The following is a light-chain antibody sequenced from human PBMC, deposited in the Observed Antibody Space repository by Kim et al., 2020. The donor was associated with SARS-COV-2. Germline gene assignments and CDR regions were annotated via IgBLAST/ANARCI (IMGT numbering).Light chain of an antibody. Sequence: QSALTQPASVSGSPGQSITISCTGTNSDVGGYNYVSWYQQHPGKAPKLMIYDVSNRPSGVSNRFSGSKSGNTASLTISGLQAEDEADYYCSSYTSSSIWVFGGGTQLTVL. J-gene: IGLJ3*02. CDR1: NSDVGGYNY. V-gene: IGLV2-14*03. CDR3: SSYTSSSIWV. CDR2: DVS.